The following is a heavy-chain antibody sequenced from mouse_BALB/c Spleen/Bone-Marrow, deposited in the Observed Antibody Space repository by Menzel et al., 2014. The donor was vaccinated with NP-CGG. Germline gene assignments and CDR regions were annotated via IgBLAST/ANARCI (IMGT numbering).Heavy chain of an antibody. CDR1: GFTFSSYG. CDR3: ARPYDFGAWFAY. J-gene: IGHJ3*01. CDR2: ISSGGSYT. D-gene: IGHD2-4*01. Sequence: EVQGVESGGDLVKPGGSLKLSCAASGFTFSSYGMSWVRQTPDKRLEWVATISSGGSYTYYPDSVKGRFTISRDNAKSTLYLQMSSLKSEDTAMYYCARPYDFGAWFAYWGQGTLVTVSA. V-gene: IGHV5-6*01.